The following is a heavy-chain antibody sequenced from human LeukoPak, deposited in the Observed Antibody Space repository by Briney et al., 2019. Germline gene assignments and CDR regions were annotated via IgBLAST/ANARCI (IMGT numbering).Heavy chain of an antibody. V-gene: IGHV4-38-2*01. Sequence: SETLSLTXAVSGYSISSGYYWGWIRQPPGKGLEWIGSIYHSGSTYYNPSLKSRVTISVDTSKNQFSLKLSSVTAADTAVYYCASPPTSSGSYYDDAFDIWGQGTMVTVSS. CDR3: ASPPTSSGSYYDDAFDI. CDR1: GYSISSGYY. CDR2: IYHSGST. J-gene: IGHJ3*02. D-gene: IGHD1-26*01.